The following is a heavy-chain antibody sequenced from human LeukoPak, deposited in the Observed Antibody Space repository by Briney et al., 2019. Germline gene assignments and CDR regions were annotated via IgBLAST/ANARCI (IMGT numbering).Heavy chain of an antibody. J-gene: IGHJ4*02. D-gene: IGHD2-15*01. CDR3: ASPPATNLDY. CDR1: GFTFSSHA. Sequence: GRSLRLSCAASGFTFSSHAMHWVRQAPGKGLEWVAVISYDGSNKYYADSVKGRFTISRDNSKNTLYLQMNSLRAEDTAVYYCASPPATNLDYWGQGTLVTVSS. V-gene: IGHV3-30-3*01. CDR2: ISYDGSNK.